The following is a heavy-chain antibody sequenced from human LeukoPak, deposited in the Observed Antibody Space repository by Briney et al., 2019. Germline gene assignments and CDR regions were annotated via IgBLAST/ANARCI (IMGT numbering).Heavy chain of an antibody. D-gene: IGHD1-26*01. J-gene: IGHJ5*02. CDR1: GYTLTELS. CDR3: ARGRGIVGATTRFDP. V-gene: IGHV1-24*01. CDR2: FDPEDGET. Sequence: ASVKVSCKVSGYTLTELSMHWVRQAPGKGLEWMGGFDPEDGETIYAQKFQGRVTMTRNTSISTAYMELSSLRSEDTAVYYCARGRGIVGATTRFDPWGQGTLVTVSS.